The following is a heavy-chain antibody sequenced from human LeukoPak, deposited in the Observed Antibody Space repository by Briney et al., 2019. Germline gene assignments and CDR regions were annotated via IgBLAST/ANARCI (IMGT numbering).Heavy chain of an antibody. V-gene: IGHV3-48*03. CDR1: GFTFSSYE. CDR3: ARVVRGVASYYYYYMDV. D-gene: IGHD3-10*01. Sequence: GGSLRLSCAASGFTFSSYEMNWVRQAPGKGLEWVSYISSSGSTIYYADSVKGRFTISRDNAKNSLYLQMNSLRAEDTAVYYCARVVRGVASYYYYYMDVWGKGTTVTISS. CDR2: ISSSGSTI. J-gene: IGHJ6*03.